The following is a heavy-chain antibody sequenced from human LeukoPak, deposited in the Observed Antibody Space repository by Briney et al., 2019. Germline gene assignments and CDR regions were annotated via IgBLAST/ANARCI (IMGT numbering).Heavy chain of an antibody. CDR1: GYSLSSGYY. CDR2: IYHSGST. D-gene: IGHD4-17*01. J-gene: IGHJ4*02. CDR3: ARSDYGDFTTYYFDY. Sequence: SETLSLTCAVSGYSLSSGYYWGWIRQPPGKGLEWIGSIYHSGSTYYNPSLKSRVTISVDTSKNQFSLKLSSVTAADTAVYYCARSDYGDFTTYYFDYWGQGTLVTVSS. V-gene: IGHV4-38-2*01.